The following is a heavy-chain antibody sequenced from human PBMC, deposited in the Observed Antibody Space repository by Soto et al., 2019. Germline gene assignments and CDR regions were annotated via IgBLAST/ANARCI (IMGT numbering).Heavy chain of an antibody. CDR1: GYTFTSYY. CDR2: INPSGGST. V-gene: IGHV1-46*01. D-gene: IGHD1-1*01. J-gene: IGHJ6*04. CDR3: ARDFGATGASDRGYYGVGV. Sequence: ASVKVSCKASGYTFTSYYMHWVRQAPGQGLEWMGIINPSGGSTSYAQKFQGRVTMTRDTSTSTVYMELRSLRTEDTAVNYCARDFGATGASDRGYYGVGVWGKGTTVTVSS.